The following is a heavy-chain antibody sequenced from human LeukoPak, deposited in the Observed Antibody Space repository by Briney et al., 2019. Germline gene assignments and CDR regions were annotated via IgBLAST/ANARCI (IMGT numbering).Heavy chain of an antibody. CDR3: ARGNYYGSGSNDY. CDR1: GFSFGDYY. CDR2: INSNSYTI. Sequence: GGSLRLSCEASGFSFGDYYMTWIRQAPGKGLEWISNINSNSYTIYYADSVKGRFTISRDNAKNSLYLQMNSLRAEDTAVYYCARGNYYGSGSNDYWGQGTLVTVSS. V-gene: IGHV3-11*04. J-gene: IGHJ4*02. D-gene: IGHD3-10*01.